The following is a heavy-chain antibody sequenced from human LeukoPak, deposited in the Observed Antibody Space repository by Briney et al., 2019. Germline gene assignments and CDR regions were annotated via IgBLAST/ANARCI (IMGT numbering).Heavy chain of an antibody. CDR3: ARVGLWYYLVDS. D-gene: IGHD2/OR15-2a*01. V-gene: IGHV3-48*01. CDR1: GFTFSSYS. J-gene: IGHJ4*02. Sequence: GSLRLSCAASGFTFSSYSMNWVRQAPGKGLEWVSYITSSSSIIYYGDSVKGRFTVSRDNAKNSLYLQMNSLRAEDTAVYYCARVGLWYYLVDSWGQGTLVTVSS. CDR2: ITSSSSII.